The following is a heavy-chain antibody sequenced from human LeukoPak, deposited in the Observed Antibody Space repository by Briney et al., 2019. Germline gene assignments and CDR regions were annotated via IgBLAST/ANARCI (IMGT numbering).Heavy chain of an antibody. CDR1: GFTVSSNY. D-gene: IGHD3-3*01. Sequence: GGSLRLSCAASGFTVSSNYMSWVRQAPGKGLVWVSRINSDGSSTSYADSVKGRFTISRDNAKNTLYLQMNSLRAEDTAVYYCARWRRGFDPWGQGTLVTVSS. CDR2: INSDGSST. V-gene: IGHV3-74*01. J-gene: IGHJ5*02. CDR3: ARWRRGFDP.